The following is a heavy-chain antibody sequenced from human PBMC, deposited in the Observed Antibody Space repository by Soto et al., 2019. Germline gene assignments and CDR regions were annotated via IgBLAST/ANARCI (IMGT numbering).Heavy chain of an antibody. CDR2: INESGST. CDR3: ARGSGIAALPGELEDVKYDY. J-gene: IGHJ4*02. CDR1: GQSFSGHS. D-gene: IGHD1-1*01. Sequence: QVQLQQWGAGLVKPSETLSLSCAVYGQSFSGHSWAWIRQPPGKGLEWIGEINESGSTYYNPSLKSRVTISTDTSKNQFALKLSSVSAAATAAYFCARGSGIAALPGELEDVKYDYWGQGTLVNVSS. V-gene: IGHV4-34*01.